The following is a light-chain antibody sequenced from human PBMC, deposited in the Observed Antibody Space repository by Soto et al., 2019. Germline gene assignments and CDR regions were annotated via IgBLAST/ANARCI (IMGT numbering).Light chain of an antibody. Sequence: QSVLTQPPSVSAAPGQTVTISCSGSSSNIGNNYVSWYQQLPGTAPKLLIYENNEGPSGIPDRFSGSKSGTSATLGITALQTGDEADYYCGTWDTSLSAWVFGGGTKLTVL. V-gene: IGLV1-51*02. CDR1: SSNIGNNY. CDR3: GTWDTSLSAWV. CDR2: ENN. J-gene: IGLJ3*02.